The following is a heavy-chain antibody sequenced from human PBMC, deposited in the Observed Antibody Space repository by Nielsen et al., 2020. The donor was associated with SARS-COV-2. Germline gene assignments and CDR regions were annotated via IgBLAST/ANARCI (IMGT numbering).Heavy chain of an antibody. CDR1: GFTFSSYS. CDR2: ISSNSSTT. J-gene: IGHJ6*02. Sequence: GESLKISCAASGFTFSSYSMNWVRQAPGKGLEWVSYISSNSSTTYYADSVKGRFTISRDNAKNSLYLQMNSLRDEDTAVYYCARVECSGGSCYPSYYYYGMDVWGQGTTVTVSS. D-gene: IGHD2-15*01. CDR3: ARVECSGGSCYPSYYYYGMDV. V-gene: IGHV3-48*02.